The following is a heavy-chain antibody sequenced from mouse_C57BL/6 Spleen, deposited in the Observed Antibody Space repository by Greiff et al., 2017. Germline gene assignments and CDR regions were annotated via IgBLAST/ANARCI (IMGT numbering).Heavy chain of an antibody. CDR1: GYAFTNYL. J-gene: IGHJ4*01. V-gene: IGHV1-54*01. CDR2: INPGSGGT. Sequence: LQESGAELVRPGTSVKVSCKASGYAFTNYLIEWVKQRPGQGLEWIGVINPGSGGTNYNEKFKGKATLTADKSSSTAYMQLSSLTSEDSAVYFCASNYYAMDYWGQGTSVTVSS. CDR3: ASNYYAMDY.